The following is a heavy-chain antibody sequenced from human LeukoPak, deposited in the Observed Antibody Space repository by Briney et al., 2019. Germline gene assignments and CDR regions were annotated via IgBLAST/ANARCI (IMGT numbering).Heavy chain of an antibody. CDR2: IYHSGTT. CDR1: NYSITSGYF. J-gene: IGHJ4*02. Sequence: PSETLSLTCAVSNYSITSGYFWGFIRPPPGEVQEWIAIIYHSGTTYYNPSLRNRVTLFVDTSKNQFYLKLTSLTAADTAVYYCARDGVFHDSDGYSFDYWGQGTLVTVSS. CDR3: ARDGVFHDSDGYSFDY. D-gene: IGHD3-22*01. V-gene: IGHV4-38-2*02.